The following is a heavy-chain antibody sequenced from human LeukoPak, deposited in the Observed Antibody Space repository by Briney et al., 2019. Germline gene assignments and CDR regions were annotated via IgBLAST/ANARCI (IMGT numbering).Heavy chain of an antibody. CDR1: GVSIIIYY. CDR3: VRDRQLNY. V-gene: IGHV4-59*01. J-gene: IGHJ4*02. Sequence: SETLSLTCTVSGVSIIIYYWSWIRQPPGKGLEWIGYIYNSGSTNYNPSLKSRATISADTSKNQFSLKLSSVTAADTAVYYCVRDRQLNYWGQGTLVTVSS. CDR2: IYNSGST. D-gene: IGHD1-1*01.